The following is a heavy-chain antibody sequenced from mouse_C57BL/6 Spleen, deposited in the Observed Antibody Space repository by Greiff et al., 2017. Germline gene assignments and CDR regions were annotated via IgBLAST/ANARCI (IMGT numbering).Heavy chain of an antibody. CDR2: INPNNGGT. CDR1: GYTFTDYY. J-gene: IGHJ4*01. Sequence: EVQLQQSGPELVKPGASVKISCKASGYTFTDYYMNWVKQSHGKSLEWIGDINPNNGGTSYNQKFKGKATLTVDKSSSTAYMELRSLTSEDSAVYYCAREGEIYYGYERYAMDYWGQGTSVTVSS. D-gene: IGHD2-2*01. V-gene: IGHV1-26*01. CDR3: AREGEIYYGYERYAMDY.